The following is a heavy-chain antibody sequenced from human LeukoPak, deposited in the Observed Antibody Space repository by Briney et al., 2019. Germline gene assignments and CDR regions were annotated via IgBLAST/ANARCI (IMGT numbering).Heavy chain of an antibody. CDR2: VSHTGART. V-gene: IGHV3-23*01. Sequence: GGSLRLSCAASGFTFSSYGMSWVRQAPGKGLEWVAGVSHTGARTYYADSVKGRFAIYRDSSKKTVYLQMNGLSAEDTAVYYCAKDYGNGCSGFNYWGQGTLVTVSS. D-gene: IGHD2-15*01. CDR1: GFTFSSYG. CDR3: AKDYGNGCSGFNY. J-gene: IGHJ4*02.